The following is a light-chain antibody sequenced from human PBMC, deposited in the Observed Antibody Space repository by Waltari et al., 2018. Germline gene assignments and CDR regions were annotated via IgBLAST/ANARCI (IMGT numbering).Light chain of an antibody. Sequence: QSVLTQPPSTSGTPGQTVTISCSGSTSNIGTNTVTWYQQFPRTAPKVLVFANYHRPSGVPNRFSASKSGTSASLVISGLQSEDEGDYFCATWDDSLVGRVFGGGTKLTVL. J-gene: IGLJ2*01. CDR1: TSNIGTNT. V-gene: IGLV1-44*01. CDR3: ATWDDSLVGRV. CDR2: ANY.